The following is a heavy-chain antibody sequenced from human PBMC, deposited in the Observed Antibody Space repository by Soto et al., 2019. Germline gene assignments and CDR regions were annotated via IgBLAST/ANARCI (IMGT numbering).Heavy chain of an antibody. J-gene: IGHJ6*04. V-gene: IGHV4-31*03. CDR2: IYYSGST. D-gene: IGHD2-15*01. CDR3: ARDLGSREYYYYYGMDG. CDR1: GGSISSGGYY. Sequence: SETLSLTCTVSGGSISSGGYYWSWIRQHPGKGLEWIGYIYYSGSTYYNPSLKSRVTISVDTSKNQFSLKLSSVTAADTAVYYCARDLGSREYYYYYGMDGRGTGTTVTVSS.